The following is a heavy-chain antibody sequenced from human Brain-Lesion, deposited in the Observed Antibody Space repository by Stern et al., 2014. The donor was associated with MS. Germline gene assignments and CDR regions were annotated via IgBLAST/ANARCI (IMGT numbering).Heavy chain of an antibody. J-gene: IGHJ4*02. CDR1: GGAVSSGDRH. D-gene: IGHD3-3*01. V-gene: IGHV4-31*03. CDR3: ARVTEFLRFFYPDY. Sequence: QVQLQESGPGLVKPSQTLSLTCTVSGGAVSSGDRHWSRIRQHPEKGLEWIGYISYSGNTYYNPSLESRVTISMDRSKNQFSLKLRSVTAADTAVYYCARVTEFLRFFYPDYWGQGIRVTVSS. CDR2: ISYSGNT.